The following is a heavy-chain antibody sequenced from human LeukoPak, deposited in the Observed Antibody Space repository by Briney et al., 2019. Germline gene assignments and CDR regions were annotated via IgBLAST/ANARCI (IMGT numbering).Heavy chain of an antibody. Sequence: GGSLRLSCAASGFTFTSYWMSWVRQAPGKGLQWVANIKDDGSEKYYVDSVKGRSTNSRDDRKNSLYLQMNSLRAEDTAVYYCGRDPYYDSLDYWGQGTLVTVSS. CDR1: GFTFTSYW. J-gene: IGHJ4*02. V-gene: IGHV3-7*01. CDR3: GRDPYYDSLDY. D-gene: IGHD3-22*01. CDR2: IKDDGSEK.